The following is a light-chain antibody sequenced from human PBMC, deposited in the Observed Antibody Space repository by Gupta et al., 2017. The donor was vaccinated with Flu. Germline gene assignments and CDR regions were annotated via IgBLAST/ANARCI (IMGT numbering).Light chain of an antibody. CDR2: EDR. CDR3: YSTDTSGNHRV. CDR1: ALPKKY. J-gene: IGLJ3*02. V-gene: IGLV3-10*01. Sequence: SSELTQPPSVSVSPGQTARIPCSGDALPKKYAYWYQQKSGQAPVLIIYEDRKRPSGIPERFSGSSSGTMATLTISGAQVEDEADYYCYSTDTSGNHRVFGGGTNLTVL.